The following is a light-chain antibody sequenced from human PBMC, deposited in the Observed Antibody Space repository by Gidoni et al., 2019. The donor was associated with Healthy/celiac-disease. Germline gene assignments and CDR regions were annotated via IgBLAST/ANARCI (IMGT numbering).Light chain of an antibody. J-gene: IGKJ3*01. V-gene: IGKV3-20*01. Sequence: EIVLTQSPGTLSFSPGERATLSCRASQSVSSSYLAWYQQKPGQAPRLLIYGASSRATGIPDRFGGSGSGTDFTLTISRLEPEDFAVYYCQQYGSSFGPGTKVDIK. CDR3: QQYGSS. CDR1: QSVSSSY. CDR2: GAS.